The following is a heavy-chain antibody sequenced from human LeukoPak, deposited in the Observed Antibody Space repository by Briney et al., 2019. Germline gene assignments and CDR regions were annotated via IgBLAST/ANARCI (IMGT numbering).Heavy chain of an antibody. D-gene: IGHD5-24*01. V-gene: IGHV4-34*01. CDR3: ARRLLRRGMGWLQSGAFDI. J-gene: IGHJ3*02. CDR2: INHSGST. CDR1: GGSFSGYY. Sequence: SETLSLTCAVYGGSFSGYYWSWIRQPPGKGLEWIGEINHSGSTNYNPSLKSRVTISVDTSKNQFSLKLSSVTAADTAVYYCARRLLRRGMGWLQSGAFDIWGQGTMVTVSS.